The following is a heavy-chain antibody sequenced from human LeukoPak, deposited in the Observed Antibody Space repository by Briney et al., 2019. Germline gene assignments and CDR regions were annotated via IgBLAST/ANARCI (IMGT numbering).Heavy chain of an antibody. Sequence: RTGGSLRLSCAASGFTFSSYSMNWVRQPPGKGLEWIGSIYYSGSTYYNPSLKSRVTISVDTSKNQFSLKLSSVTAADTAVYYCARLVIDDSSGYYLDAFDIWGQGTMVTVSS. CDR1: GFTFSSYSMN. CDR2: IYYSGST. J-gene: IGHJ3*02. D-gene: IGHD3-22*01. V-gene: IGHV4-39*01. CDR3: ARLVIDDSSGYYLDAFDI.